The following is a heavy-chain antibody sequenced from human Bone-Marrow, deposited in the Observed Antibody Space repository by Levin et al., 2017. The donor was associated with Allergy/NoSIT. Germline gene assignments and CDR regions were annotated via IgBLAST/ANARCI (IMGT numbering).Heavy chain of an antibody. Sequence: GGSLRLSCAASGFTFNAAWMTWVRQAPGKGLEWVGRIRPKAEGATTDFGARVRGRFFISRDDSKGTLSLQLNSLKTEDTGVYYCARIKSVTGTDAFDVWGQGTVVTVSS. CDR2: IRPKAEGATT. CDR1: GFTFNAAW. CDR3: ARIKSVTGTDAFDV. J-gene: IGHJ3*01. D-gene: IGHD6-19*01. V-gene: IGHV3-15*01.